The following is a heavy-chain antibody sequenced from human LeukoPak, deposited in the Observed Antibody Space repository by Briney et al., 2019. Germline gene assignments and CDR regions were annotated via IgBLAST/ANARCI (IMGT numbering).Heavy chain of an antibody. CDR2: IYYSGST. Sequence: SETLSLTCTVSGGSISSSSYYWGWIRQPPGKGLEWIGSIYYSGSTYYNPSLKSRVTISVDTSKNQFSLKLSSVTAADTAVYYCARALGAGYFGPPHWFDPWGQGTLVTVSS. CDR1: GGSISSSSYY. CDR3: ARALGAGYFGPPHWFDP. D-gene: IGHD3-9*01. V-gene: IGHV4-39*07. J-gene: IGHJ5*02.